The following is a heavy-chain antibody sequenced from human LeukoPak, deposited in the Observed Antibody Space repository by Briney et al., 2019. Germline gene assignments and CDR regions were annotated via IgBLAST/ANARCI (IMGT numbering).Heavy chain of an antibody. D-gene: IGHD2-2*02. CDR2: IYYSGST. V-gene: IGHV4-59*12. J-gene: IGHJ6*02. CDR3: ARAGYRSSTSCYTGGYYYGMDV. CDR1: GGSISTYY. Sequence: SETLSLTCTVSGGSISTYYWSWIRQPPGKGLEWIGHIYYSGSTNYNPSLKSRVTMSVDTSKNQFSLKLSSVTAADTAVYYCARAGYRSSTSCYTGGYYYGMDVWGQGTTVTVSS.